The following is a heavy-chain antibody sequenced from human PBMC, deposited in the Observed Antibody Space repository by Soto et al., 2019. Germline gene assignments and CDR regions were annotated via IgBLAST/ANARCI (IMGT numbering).Heavy chain of an antibody. Sequence: GGSLRLSCAASGFTFSSYAMSWVRQAPGKGLEWVSAISGSGGSTYYADSVKGRFTISRDNSKNTLYLQMNSLRAEDTAVYYRAKNEPLLPVGGTPYYLLFCDQGTLGTVSS. V-gene: IGHV3-23*01. D-gene: IGHD3-10*01. CDR2: ISGSGGST. CDR1: GFTFSSYA. J-gene: IGHJ4*02. CDR3: AKNEPLLPVGGTPYYLLF.